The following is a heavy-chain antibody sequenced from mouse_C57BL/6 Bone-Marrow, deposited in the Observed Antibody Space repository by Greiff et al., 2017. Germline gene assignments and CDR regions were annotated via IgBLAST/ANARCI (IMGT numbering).Heavy chain of an antibody. D-gene: IGHD2-5*01. CDR2: IYPRSGNT. CDR3: ARDYYSNYLGY. J-gene: IGHJ4*01. CDR1: GYTFTSYG. Sequence: QVQLKESGAELARPGASVKLSCKASGYTFTSYGISWVKQRTGQGLEWIGEIYPRSGNTYYNAKFKGKATLTADTSSSTAYMELRSRTSEDSAVYFCARDYYSNYLGYWGQGTSVTVSS. V-gene: IGHV1-81*01.